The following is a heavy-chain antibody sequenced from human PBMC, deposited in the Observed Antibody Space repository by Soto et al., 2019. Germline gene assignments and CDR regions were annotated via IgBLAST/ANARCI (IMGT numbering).Heavy chain of an antibody. CDR1: GFSFRTYS. CDR3: AREETAWPLAYGLDV. Sequence: LRLSCEASGFSFRTYSMHWVRQAPGKGLEWVSSIGRRSDIYYADSEKGRFTISRDNAKNSVSLQMNSLRDEDTAVYYCAREETAWPLAYGLDVWGQGTTVTVSS. D-gene: IGHD2-21*02. J-gene: IGHJ6*02. CDR2: IGRRSDI. V-gene: IGHV3-21*01.